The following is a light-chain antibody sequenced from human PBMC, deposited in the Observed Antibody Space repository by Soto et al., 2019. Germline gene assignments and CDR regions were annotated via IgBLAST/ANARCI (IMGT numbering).Light chain of an antibody. CDR1: QDISNS. V-gene: IGKV1-33*01. CDR3: QQYDKVPLT. CDR2: DTS. Sequence: DIQMTQSPSSLSASVGDRVTITCQAGQDISNSLNWYQHKPGKAPKLLIYDTSSLETGVPSRFGGRGSRTYFTFTINSLQPEDIATYYCQQYDKVPLTFGGGTKVEI. J-gene: IGKJ4*01.